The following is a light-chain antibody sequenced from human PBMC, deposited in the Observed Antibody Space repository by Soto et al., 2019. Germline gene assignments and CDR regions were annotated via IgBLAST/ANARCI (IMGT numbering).Light chain of an antibody. CDR1: SSDVGGYNY. CDR3: SSYTSSSTLDV. CDR2: EVS. V-gene: IGLV2-14*01. Sequence: QYALTQPASVFGSPGQSITISCTGTSSDVGGYNYVSWYQQHPGKAPKLMIYEVSNRPSGVSNRFSGSKSGNTASLTISGLQAEDEADYYCSSYTSSSTLDVFGTGTKVTVL. J-gene: IGLJ1*01.